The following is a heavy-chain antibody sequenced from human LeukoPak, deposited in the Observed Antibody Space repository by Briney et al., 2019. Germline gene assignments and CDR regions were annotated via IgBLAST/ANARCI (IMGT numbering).Heavy chain of an antibody. CDR1: GGSISSYY. Sequence: SETLSLTCTVFGGSISSYYWSWIRQPPGKGLEWIGYIYYSGSTNYNPSLKSRVTISVDTSKNQFSLKLSSVTAADTAVYYCARGEMATIGGGDYWGQGTPVTVSS. D-gene: IGHD5-24*01. CDR2: IYYSGST. V-gene: IGHV4-59*01. CDR3: ARGEMATIGGGDY. J-gene: IGHJ4*02.